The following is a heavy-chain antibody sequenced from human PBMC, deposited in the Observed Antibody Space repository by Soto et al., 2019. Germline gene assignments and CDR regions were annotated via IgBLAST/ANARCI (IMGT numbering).Heavy chain of an antibody. V-gene: IGHV4-59*01. CDR2: IYYSGST. D-gene: IGHD3-22*01. J-gene: IGHJ4*02. CDR3: ASITMIPN. Sequence: SETLSLTCAVYGGSFSGYYWTWIRQPPGNGLEWFVYIYYSGSTNYNPSLKSRVTISVDTSKNQFSLKLSSVTAADTAVYYCASITMIPNWGQGTLVTVSS. CDR1: GGSFSGYY.